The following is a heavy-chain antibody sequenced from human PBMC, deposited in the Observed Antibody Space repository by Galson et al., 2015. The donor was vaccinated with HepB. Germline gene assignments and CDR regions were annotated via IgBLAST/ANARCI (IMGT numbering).Heavy chain of an antibody. CDR3: AKEQLQYHDFWSGHYYYYGMDV. J-gene: IGHJ6*02. V-gene: IGHV3-9*01. CDR1: GFTFDDYA. D-gene: IGHD3-3*01. CDR2: ISWNSGSI. Sequence: SLRLSCAASGFTFDDYAMHWVRQAPGKGLEWVSGISWNSGSIGYADSVKGRFTISRDNAKNSLYLQMNSLRAEDTALYYCAKEQLQYHDFWSGHYYYYGMDVWGQGTTVTVSS.